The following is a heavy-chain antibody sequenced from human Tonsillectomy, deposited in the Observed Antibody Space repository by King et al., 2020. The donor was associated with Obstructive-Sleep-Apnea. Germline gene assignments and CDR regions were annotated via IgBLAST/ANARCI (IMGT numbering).Heavy chain of an antibody. CDR1: GDSVSSNSAA. J-gene: IGHJ5*02. D-gene: IGHD6-13*01. CDR2: TYYMAKWFT. V-gene: IGHV6-1*01. Sequence: VQLQQAGPGLVKPSQTLSLTCAISGDSVSSNSAAWNWIRHSPSRGLEWLGRTYYMAKWFTDYAGSVKSRITISADTSKNQFSLQVNSVTPGDTALYYCARDAGYWWFDPWGQGTLVTVSS. CDR3: ARDAGYWWFDP.